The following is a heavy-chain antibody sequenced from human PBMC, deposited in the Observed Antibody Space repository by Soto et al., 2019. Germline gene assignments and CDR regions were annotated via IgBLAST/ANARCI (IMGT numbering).Heavy chain of an antibody. CDR3: ATLSASFGVVQHNWFDP. J-gene: IGHJ5*02. V-gene: IGHV3-48*03. CDR1: VFTFSSYE. D-gene: IGHD3-3*01. Sequence: PVGSLRLSCAASVFTFSSYEMNCVRHSPGKWLEWDSDISSSGSTIYYADSVKGRFTISRDNAKNSLYLQMNSLRAEDTAVYYFATLSASFGVVQHNWFDPWGQGTLVTVSS. CDR2: ISSSGSTI.